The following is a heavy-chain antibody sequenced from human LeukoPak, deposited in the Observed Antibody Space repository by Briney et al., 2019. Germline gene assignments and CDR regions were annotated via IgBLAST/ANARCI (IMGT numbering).Heavy chain of an antibody. D-gene: IGHD3-10*01. CDR2: IYYSGST. V-gene: IGHV4-59*08. CDR3: ARHVRHYGSGSYSSFYYYMDV. CDR1: GGSISSYY. J-gene: IGHJ6*03. Sequence: SETLSLTCTVSGGSISSYYWSWIRQPPGKGLEWIGYIYYSGSTNYNPSLKSRVTISVDTSKNQFSLKLSSVTAADTAVYYCARHVRHYGSGSYSSFYYYMDVWGKGTTVTISS.